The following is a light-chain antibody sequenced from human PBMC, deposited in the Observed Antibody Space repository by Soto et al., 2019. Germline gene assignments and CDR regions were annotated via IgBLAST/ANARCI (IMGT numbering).Light chain of an antibody. J-gene: IGKJ1*01. V-gene: IGKV3-15*01. Sequence: EIVVTQSPATLSVAPGERATLSCRANQSVSSNLAWYQQKPGQAPRLLINGASTRAAGIPARFSGSGSGTEFSLTISSLQSEDFAVYYCQQYSDWPPTFGQGTKVDIK. CDR3: QQYSDWPPT. CDR1: QSVSSN. CDR2: GAS.